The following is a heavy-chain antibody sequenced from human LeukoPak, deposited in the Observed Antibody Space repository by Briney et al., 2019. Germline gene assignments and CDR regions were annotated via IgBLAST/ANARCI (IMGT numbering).Heavy chain of an antibody. J-gene: IGHJ4*02. CDR1: GYTFTSYG. CDR2: ISAYNGNT. CDR3: ARVGRFYYYDSSGYYPWGDY. Sequence: GASVKVSCKASGYTFTSYGISWVRQAPGQGLEWMGWISAYNGNTNYAQELQGRVTMTTDTSTSTAYMELRSLRSDDTAAYYCARVGRFYYYDSSGYYPWGDYWGQGTLVTVSS. D-gene: IGHD3-22*01. V-gene: IGHV1-18*01.